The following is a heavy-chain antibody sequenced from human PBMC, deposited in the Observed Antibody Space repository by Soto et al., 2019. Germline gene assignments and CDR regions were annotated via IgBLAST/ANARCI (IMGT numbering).Heavy chain of an antibody. CDR3: AKDEVGAVYYYYSGMDV. CDR1: GFPFSSYA. V-gene: IGHV3-23*01. D-gene: IGHD1-26*01. J-gene: IGHJ6*02. Sequence: GGSLSLSCAASGFPFSSYAMSWVRQAPGKGLEWVSAISGSGGSTYYADSVKGRFTISRDNSKNTLYLQMNSLRAEDTAVYYCAKDEVGAVYYYYSGMDVWGQGTTVTVSS. CDR2: ISGSGGST.